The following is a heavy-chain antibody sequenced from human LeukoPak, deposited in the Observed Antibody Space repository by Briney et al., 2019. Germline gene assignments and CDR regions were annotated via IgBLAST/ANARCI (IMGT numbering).Heavy chain of an antibody. V-gene: IGHV3-30*18. CDR3: AKRPSDYGDYVTYFDY. D-gene: IGHD4-17*01. CDR2: ISDDGRNK. Sequence: PGGSLRLSCAASGFSFISYVMHWVRQAPGKGLEWVGVISDDGRNKKYADSVKGRFTISRDNSKDTLYLQMNSLRDEDTAVYYCAKRPSDYGDYVTYFDYWGQGTLVTVSS. J-gene: IGHJ4*02. CDR1: GFSFISYV.